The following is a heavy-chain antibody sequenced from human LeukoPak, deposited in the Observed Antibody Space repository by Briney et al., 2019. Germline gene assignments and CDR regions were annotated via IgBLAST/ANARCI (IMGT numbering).Heavy chain of an antibody. V-gene: IGHV4-34*01. CDR3: ASAFARITYGSGSSRYFDY. D-gene: IGHD3-10*01. J-gene: IGHJ4*02. CDR1: GGSFSGYY. Sequence: PSETLSLTCAVSGGSFSGYYWSWIRQPPGKGLEWIGEINHSGSTNYNPSLKSRVTISVHTSKNQFSLKLSSVTAADTAVYYCASAFARITYGSGSSRYFDYWGQGTLVTVSS. CDR2: INHSGST.